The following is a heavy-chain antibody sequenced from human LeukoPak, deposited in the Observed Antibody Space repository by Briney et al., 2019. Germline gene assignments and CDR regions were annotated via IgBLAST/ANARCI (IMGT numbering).Heavy chain of an antibody. Sequence: SETLSLTCIVSGGSIDSHYWSWIRQPPGKGLEWIGDIHYTGTTKYNPSVKSRVTISIDTSKNQFSLELSSVTATDTAVYFCATNRVGTYDRPFDIWGQGTMVTVSS. J-gene: IGHJ3*02. CDR2: IHYTGTT. CDR3: ATNRVGTYDRPFDI. D-gene: IGHD1-26*01. CDR1: GGSIDSHY. V-gene: IGHV4-59*08.